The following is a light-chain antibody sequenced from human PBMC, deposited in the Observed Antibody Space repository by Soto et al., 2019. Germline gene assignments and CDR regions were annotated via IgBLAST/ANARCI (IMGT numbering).Light chain of an antibody. CDR1: QDIYNY. V-gene: IGKV1-33*01. CDR3: QQYDNLPIT. J-gene: IGKJ5*01. CDR2: DAS. Sequence: DIQMTQSPSSLSASVGDRVTITCQASQDIYNYLNWYQQKPGKAPKLLICDASNLETGVPSRFSGSGSGTDFTFNISSLQPEDIATYYCQQYDNLPITFGQGTRLEMK.